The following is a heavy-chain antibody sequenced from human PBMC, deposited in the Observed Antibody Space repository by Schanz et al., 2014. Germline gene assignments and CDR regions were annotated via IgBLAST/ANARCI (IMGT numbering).Heavy chain of an antibody. V-gene: IGHV1-69*09. CDR2: IIPIVDIT. CDR3: ATIGVNDYWRFGLDL. J-gene: IGHJ6*02. D-gene: IGHD3-16*01. CDR1: GYTFTSYA. Sequence: QVQLVQSGAEVKEPGASVMVSCKASGYTFTSYAFSWVRQAPGQGLEWMGRIIPIVDITNYAQKFLGRVTITADKSTSTAYMELKSLRSADTAVYYCATIGVNDYWRFGLDLWGQGTTVTVSS.